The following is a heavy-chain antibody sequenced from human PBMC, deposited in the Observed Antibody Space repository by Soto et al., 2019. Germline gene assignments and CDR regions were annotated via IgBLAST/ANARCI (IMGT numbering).Heavy chain of an antibody. Sequence: EVQLVESGGGLVQPGGSWRLSCAASGFPVSSHYMSWFARAPGKGLEWVSVIYSGGSTYYADSVKGRFTISRDNSKNTLYLQMNSLRAEDSAVYYCAQHDWFDPWGQGTLVTVSS. CDR3: AQHDWFDP. CDR1: GFPVSSHY. J-gene: IGHJ5*02. CDR2: IYSGGST. V-gene: IGHV3-66*04.